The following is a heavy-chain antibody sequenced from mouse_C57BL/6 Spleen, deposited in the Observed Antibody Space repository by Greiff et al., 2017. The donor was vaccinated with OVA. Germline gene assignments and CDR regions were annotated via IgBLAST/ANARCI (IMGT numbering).Heavy chain of an antibody. V-gene: IGHV1-82*01. CDR1: GYAFSSSW. CDR2: IYPGDGDT. J-gene: IGHJ4*01. CDR3: ARAGAMDY. Sequence: VQLQQSGPELVKPGASVKISCKASGYAFSSSWMNWVKQRPGKGLEWIGRIYPGDGDTKYNGKFKGKATLTADKSSSTAYMQLSSLTSEDSAVYVCARAGAMDYWGQGTSVTVSS.